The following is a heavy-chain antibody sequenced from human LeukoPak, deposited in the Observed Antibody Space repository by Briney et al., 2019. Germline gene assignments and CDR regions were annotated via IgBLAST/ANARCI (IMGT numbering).Heavy chain of an antibody. CDR2: INSDGRNT. CDR3: ARVLAQQQGY. D-gene: IGHD6-13*01. Sequence: GGSLRLSCAASGFTFSTYWMHWVRQAPGKGLVWVSHINSDGRNTTYADSVTGRFTISRDNAKNTLYVQMNSLRAEDTAVYYCARVLAQQQGYWGQGTLVTVSS. J-gene: IGHJ4*02. V-gene: IGHV3-74*01. CDR1: GFTFSTYW.